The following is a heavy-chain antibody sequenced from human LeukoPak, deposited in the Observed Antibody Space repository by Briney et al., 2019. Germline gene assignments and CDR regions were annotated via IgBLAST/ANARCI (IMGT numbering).Heavy chain of an antibody. CDR2: ISSRSDSI. Sequence: GGSLRLSCAASGFTFSPYGMSWVRQAPGKRLEWVSYISSRSDSIYYADSVKGRFTISRDNAENSLYLQMNSLRDEDTAVYYCARAMRSGYDYWGQGTLVTVS. CDR3: ARAMRSGYDY. CDR1: GFTFSPYG. V-gene: IGHV3-48*02. J-gene: IGHJ4*02. D-gene: IGHD5-12*01.